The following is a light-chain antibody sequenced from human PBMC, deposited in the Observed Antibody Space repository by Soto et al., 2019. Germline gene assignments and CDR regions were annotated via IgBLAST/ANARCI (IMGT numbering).Light chain of an antibody. CDR3: QAWDSSEGVV. CDR1: KLGDKY. CDR2: QDS. V-gene: IGLV3-1*01. J-gene: IGLJ2*01. Sequence: SYELTQPPSVSVSPGQTASITCSGDKLGDKYACWYQQKPGQSPVLVIYQDSKRPSGIPERFSGSNSGNTATLTISGTQAMDEADYYCQAWDSSEGVVFGGGTQLTVL.